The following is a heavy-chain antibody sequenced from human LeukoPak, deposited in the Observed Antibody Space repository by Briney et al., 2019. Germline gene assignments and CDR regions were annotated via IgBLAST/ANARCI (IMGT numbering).Heavy chain of an antibody. CDR1: GFTFSNFG. V-gene: IGHV3-30*03. CDR3: ARVFWEKDGFIGAFDI. Sequence: GGSLRLSCAASGFTFSNFGMHWVRQAPGKGLEWVAVTSNDAINKYYGDSVKGRFTISRDNSKNTLYLQMNSLRAEDTAVYYCARVFWEKDGFIGAFDIWGQGTMVTVSS. CDR2: TSNDAINK. J-gene: IGHJ3*02. D-gene: IGHD3-3*01.